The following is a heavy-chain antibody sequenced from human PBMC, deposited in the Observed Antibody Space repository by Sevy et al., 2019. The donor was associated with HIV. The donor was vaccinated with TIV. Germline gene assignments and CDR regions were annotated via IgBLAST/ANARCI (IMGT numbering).Heavy chain of an antibody. CDR3: ARDYYDDRPRGFDP. CDR1: GDSISNSV. D-gene: IGHD3-22*01. J-gene: IGHJ5*02. CDR2: IYYSGNT. Sequence: SETLSLTCTVSGDSISNSVWSWIRQPPGKGLEWIGYIYYSGNTNYNPSLKTRVTISVDTSKNQFSLSLKSVTAADTAVYYCARDYYDDRPRGFDPWGQGTLVTVSS. V-gene: IGHV4-59*01.